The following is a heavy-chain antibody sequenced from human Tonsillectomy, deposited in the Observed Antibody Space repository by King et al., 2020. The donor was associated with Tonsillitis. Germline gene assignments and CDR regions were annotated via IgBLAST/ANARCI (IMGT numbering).Heavy chain of an antibody. Sequence: VQLVESGGGLVQPGRSLRLSCAASGFTFDDYAMHWVRQAPGKGLEWVSGISWNSGSIGYADSVKGRFTISRDNAKNSLYLQMNSLRAEDTALYYCAKDYYYDSSGYYFDSWGQGTLVTVSS. CDR2: ISWNSGSI. CDR3: AKDYYYDSSGYYFDS. J-gene: IGHJ4*02. D-gene: IGHD3-22*01. V-gene: IGHV3-9*01. CDR1: GFTFDDYA.